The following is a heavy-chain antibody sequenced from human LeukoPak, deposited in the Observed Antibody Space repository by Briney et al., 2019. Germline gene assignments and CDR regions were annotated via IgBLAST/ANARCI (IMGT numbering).Heavy chain of an antibody. CDR3: ASSPYCGGDCYSLDY. CDR1: GGSISSGSYY. D-gene: IGHD2-21*01. J-gene: IGHJ4*02. Sequence: PSETLSLTCTVSGGSISSGSYYWSWIRQPAGKGLEWIGRIYTSGSTNYNPSLKSRVTISVDSSKNQFSLKLSSVTAADTAVYYCASSPYCGGDCYSLDYWGQGTLVTVSS. V-gene: IGHV4-61*02. CDR2: IYTSGST.